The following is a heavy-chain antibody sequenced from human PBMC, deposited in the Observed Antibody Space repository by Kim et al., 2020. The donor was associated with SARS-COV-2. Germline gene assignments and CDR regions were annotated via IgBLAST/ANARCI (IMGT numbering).Heavy chain of an antibody. CDR3: AKEAFLGGERFPYGMDV. CDR2: ISYDGNNK. CDR1: GLTFSTYG. J-gene: IGHJ6*02. V-gene: IGHV3-30*18. D-gene: IGHD3-3*02. Sequence: GSLRLSCAASGLTFSTYGIHWVRQAPGKGLEWVAVISYDGNNKYYADSVKGRFTISRDNSKNTLYLQMSSLRPEDTAVYYCAKEAFLGGERFPYGMDVWGLGTTVTVSS.